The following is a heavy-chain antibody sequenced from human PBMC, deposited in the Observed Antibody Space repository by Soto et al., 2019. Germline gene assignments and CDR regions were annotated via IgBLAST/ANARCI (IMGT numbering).Heavy chain of an antibody. CDR3: ARHRFNYYDDTVYYYFDY. J-gene: IGHJ4*02. CDR2: INGHNGNT. D-gene: IGHD3-22*01. Sequence: QVQLVQSGAEVKKPGASVKVSCKASGYSFTSYGSSWVRQAPGQGPEWMGWINGHNGNTNHPQSLQGRVTMTTNTSRNTAYMELRSLRSDDTAVYYCARHRFNYYDDTVYYYFDYWGQGTLVTVSS. CDR1: GYSFTSYG. V-gene: IGHV1-18*04.